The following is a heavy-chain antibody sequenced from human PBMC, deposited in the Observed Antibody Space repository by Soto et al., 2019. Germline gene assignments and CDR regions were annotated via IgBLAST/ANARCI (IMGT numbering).Heavy chain of an antibody. CDR2: IDWNSGRI. V-gene: IGHV3-9*01. CDR1: GFTFDDYA. CDR3: AKGGNYDFWSGPGDY. J-gene: IGHJ4*02. Sequence: EVQLVESGGGLVQPGRSLRLSCAASGFTFDDYAMHWVRQAPGKGLEWVSGIDWNSGRINYAGSVKGRFTISRDSANNSLYLQMNSVRAEDTALYYCAKGGNYDFWSGPGDYWGQGTLVTVSS. D-gene: IGHD3-3*01.